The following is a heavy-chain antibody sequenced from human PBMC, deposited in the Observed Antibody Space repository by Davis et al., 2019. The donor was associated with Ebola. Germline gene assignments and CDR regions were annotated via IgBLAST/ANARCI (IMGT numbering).Heavy chain of an antibody. V-gene: IGHV1-18*01. CDR3: ARDPRLGAAAGTFDY. J-gene: IGHJ4*02. D-gene: IGHD6-13*01. CDR2: ISAYNGNT. CDR1: GYTFTSYG. Sequence: ASVKVSCKASGYTFTSYGISWVRQAPGQGLEWMGWISAYNGNTNYAQKLQGRVTMTTDTSTSTAYMELRSLRSDDTAVYYCARDPRLGAAAGTFDYWDQGTLVTVSS.